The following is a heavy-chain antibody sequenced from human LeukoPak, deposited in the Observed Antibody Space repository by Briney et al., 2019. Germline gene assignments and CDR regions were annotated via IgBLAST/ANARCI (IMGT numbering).Heavy chain of an antibody. J-gene: IGHJ6*02. Sequence: ASVKVSCKASGYTFTSYYMHWVRQAPGQGLEWMGIINPSGGSTSYAQKFQGRVTMTRDTSTSTVYMELSSLRSEDTAVYYCARDRPTGLTTVIGDYYYGMDVWGQGTTVTVSS. CDR2: INPSGGST. CDR3: ARDRPTGLTTVIGDYYYGMDV. V-gene: IGHV1-46*01. CDR1: GYTFTSYY. D-gene: IGHD4-17*01.